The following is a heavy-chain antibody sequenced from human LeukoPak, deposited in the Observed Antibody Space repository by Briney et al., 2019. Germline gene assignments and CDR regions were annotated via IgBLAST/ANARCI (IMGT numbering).Heavy chain of an antibody. CDR1: GFTFSIYE. V-gene: IGHV3-48*03. CDR2: SSSGSTI. D-gene: IGHD4-17*01. CDR3: ARDRLHYVEYEKTFDY. J-gene: IGHJ4*02. Sequence: GGSLRLSCAASGFTFSIYEMNWVRQAPGKGLEWVSSSSGSTIYYADSVKGRFTISRDNAKNSLYLQMSSLRAEDAAVYYCARDRLHYVEYEKTFDYWGQGTLVTVSS.